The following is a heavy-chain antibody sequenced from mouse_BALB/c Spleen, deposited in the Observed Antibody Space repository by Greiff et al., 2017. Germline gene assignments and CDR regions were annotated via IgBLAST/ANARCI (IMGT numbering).Heavy chain of an antibody. J-gene: IGHJ3*01. Sequence: VQLQQSGAELVRPGVSVKISCKGSGYTFTDYAMHWVKQSHAKSLEWIGVISTYYGDASYNQKFKGKATMTVDKSSSTAYMELARLTSEDSAIYYCARGTNGYYPLFAYWGQGTLVTVSA. CDR1: GYTFTDYA. CDR2: ISTYYGDA. CDR3: ARGTNGYYPLFAY. D-gene: IGHD2-3*01. V-gene: IGHV1S137*01.